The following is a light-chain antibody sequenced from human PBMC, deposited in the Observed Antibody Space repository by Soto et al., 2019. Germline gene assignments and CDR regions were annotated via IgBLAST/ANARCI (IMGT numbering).Light chain of an antibody. Sequence: QSALTQPPSASGSPGQSVTISCTGTSVGVGGYSFVSWYQQHPGKAPKLMIYEVNKRPSGVPDRFSGSKSGNTASLTVSGLQAEDEADYYCSSYAGSNTWVFGGGTKLTVL. V-gene: IGLV2-8*01. J-gene: IGLJ3*02. CDR2: EVN. CDR3: SSYAGSNTWV. CDR1: SVGVGGYSF.